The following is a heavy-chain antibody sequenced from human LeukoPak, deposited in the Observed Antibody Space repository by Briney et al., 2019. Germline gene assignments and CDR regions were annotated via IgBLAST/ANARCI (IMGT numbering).Heavy chain of an antibody. CDR3: ARALDVDTAMVSYY. Sequence: GGSLRLSCAASGLTVSSYSMNWVRQAPGKGLEWVSYISSSSSTIYCADSVKGRFTISRDNAKNSLYLQMNSLRDEDTAVYYCARALDVDTAMVSYYWGQGTLVTVSS. D-gene: IGHD5-18*01. J-gene: IGHJ4*02. CDR2: ISSSSSTI. CDR1: GLTVSSYS. V-gene: IGHV3-48*02.